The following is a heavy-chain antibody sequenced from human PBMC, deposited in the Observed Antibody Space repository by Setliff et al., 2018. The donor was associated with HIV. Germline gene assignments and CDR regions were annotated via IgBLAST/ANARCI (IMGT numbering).Heavy chain of an antibody. D-gene: IGHD3-22*01. CDR2: IIPMYGTA. CDR1: GGTFSTYG. CDR3: ARDRSSTGDYNEEHLFEY. J-gene: IGHJ4*02. Sequence: ASVKVSCKASGGTFSTYGISWVRQGPGQGLEWMGRIIPMYGTANYAQRFQDRITITADKSTSTAYMDLSSLRSEDTAVYYCARDRSSTGDYNEEHLFEYWGQGTLVTVSS. V-gene: IGHV1-69*06.